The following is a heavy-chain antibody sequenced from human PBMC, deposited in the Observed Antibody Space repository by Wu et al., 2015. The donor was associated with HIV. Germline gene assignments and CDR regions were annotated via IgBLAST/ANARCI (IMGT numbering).Heavy chain of an antibody. CDR3: ARDWQFHVIFDDFYIDV. CDR1: GYTFTGYY. D-gene: IGHD3-3*02. J-gene: IGHJ6*03. Sequence: QVQLVQSGAEMKKPGASVKVSCKASGYTFTGYYIHWVRQAPGQGLEWMGWINFNSGGTNYAQKFQGGVTMTTDTSINTAYMELSSLTSDDTAILYCARDWQFHVIFDDFYIDVWGTGTTVIVSS. CDR2: INFNSGGT. V-gene: IGHV1-2*02.